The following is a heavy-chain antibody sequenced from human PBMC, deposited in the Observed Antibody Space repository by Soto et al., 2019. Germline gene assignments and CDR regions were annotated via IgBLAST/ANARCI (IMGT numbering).Heavy chain of an antibody. D-gene: IGHD2-2*01. Sequence: GESLKISCKGSGYSFTSYWIGWVRQMPGKGLEWMGIIYPGESDTRYSPSFQGQVTISADKSISTAYLQWSSLKASDTAMYYCARHIAAGDIVVLPAAAPTRGMDVWGQGTTVTVSS. J-gene: IGHJ6*02. CDR1: GYSFTSYW. CDR2: IYPGESDT. V-gene: IGHV5-51*01. CDR3: ARHIAAGDIVVLPAAAPTRGMDV.